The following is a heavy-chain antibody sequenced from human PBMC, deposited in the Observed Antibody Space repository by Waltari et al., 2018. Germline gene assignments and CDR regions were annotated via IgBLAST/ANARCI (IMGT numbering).Heavy chain of an antibody. J-gene: IGHJ4*02. CDR2: VHGSGRS. CDR1: GDSVSSAYW. Sequence: QLQLQESGPGLVKPSGTVSLSCAVSGDSVSSAYWWSWVRQSPQKGLEWMGQVHGSGRSNYNPSFASLVSVSVDTSNNHFALMLTSATAADTAVYYCARDRGRGLYLDTWGPGTLVTVSP. V-gene: IGHV4-4*02. D-gene: IGHD2-15*01. CDR3: ARDRGRGLYLDT.